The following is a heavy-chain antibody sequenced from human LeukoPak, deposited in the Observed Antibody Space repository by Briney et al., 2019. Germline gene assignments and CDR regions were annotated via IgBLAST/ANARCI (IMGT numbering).Heavy chain of an antibody. V-gene: IGHV4-34*01. J-gene: IGHJ4*02. Sequence: PSETLSLTCAVYGGSFSGYYWSWIRQPPGKGLEWIGEINHSGSTNYNPSLKSRVTISVDTSKNQFSLKLSSVTAADTAVYYCARGLEYYDSSGYYYAWHFDYWGQGTLVTVSS. CDR1: GGSFSGYY. D-gene: IGHD3-22*01. CDR2: INHSGST. CDR3: ARGLEYYDSSGYYYAWHFDY.